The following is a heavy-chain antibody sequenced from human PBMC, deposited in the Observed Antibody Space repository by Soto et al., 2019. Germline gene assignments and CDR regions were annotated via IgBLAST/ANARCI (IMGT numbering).Heavy chain of an antibody. D-gene: IGHD6-13*01. J-gene: IGHJ5*02. CDR2: VYTNGAT. CDR1: SDSFSGYY. V-gene: IGHV4-4*07. CDR3: AREAAETVGDGYWCDP. Sequence: QVQLQESGPGLLRPSDTLSLTCTVSSDSFSGYYWSWIRQPAGKGLEWIGRVYTNGATNYNPSLTSRVTVSVDTSRKQFPLKLRFVTAADTAVYYCAREAAETVGDGYWCDPWGQGVQVTVSS.